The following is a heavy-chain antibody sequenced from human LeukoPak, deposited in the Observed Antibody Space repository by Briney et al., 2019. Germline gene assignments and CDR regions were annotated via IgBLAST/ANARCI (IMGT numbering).Heavy chain of an antibody. CDR1: GGSISNYY. V-gene: IGHV4-59*08. CDR2: IYYSGST. D-gene: IGHD3-10*01. CDR3: ARAGARRMVRGVGRAFDI. J-gene: IGHJ3*02. Sequence: SETLSPTCTVSGGSISNYYWSWIRQPPGKGLEWIGYIYYSGSTYYNPSLKSRVTISVDTSKNQFSLKLSSVTAADTAVYYCARAGARRMVRGVGRAFDIWGQGTMVTVSS.